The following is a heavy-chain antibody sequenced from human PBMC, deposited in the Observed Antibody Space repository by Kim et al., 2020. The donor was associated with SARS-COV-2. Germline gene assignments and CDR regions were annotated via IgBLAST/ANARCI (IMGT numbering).Heavy chain of an antibody. Sequence: GGSLRLSCTASGFTFGDYAMSWFRQAPGKGLEWVGFIRSKAYGGTTEYAASVKGRFTISRDDSKSIAYLQMNSLKTEDTAVYYCTRHLVVAARIGFDIWGQGTMVTVSS. CDR3: TRHLVVAARIGFDI. V-gene: IGHV3-49*03. J-gene: IGHJ3*02. CDR2: IRSKAYGGTT. D-gene: IGHD2-15*01. CDR1: GFTFGDYA.